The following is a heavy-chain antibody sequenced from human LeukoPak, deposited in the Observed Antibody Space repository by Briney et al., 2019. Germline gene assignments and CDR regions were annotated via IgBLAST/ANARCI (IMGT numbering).Heavy chain of an antibody. Sequence: GGSLRLSCAASGFTFSSYSMNWVRQAPGKGLEWVSSISSSSSYIYYADSVKGRFTISRDNAKNSLYLQMNSLRAEDTAVYYCAKDPGVVVVAATPFGRAEYFQHWGQGTLVTVSS. V-gene: IGHV3-21*04. D-gene: IGHD2-15*01. CDR3: AKDPGVVVVAATPFGRAEYFQH. CDR1: GFTFSSYS. CDR2: ISSSSSYI. J-gene: IGHJ1*01.